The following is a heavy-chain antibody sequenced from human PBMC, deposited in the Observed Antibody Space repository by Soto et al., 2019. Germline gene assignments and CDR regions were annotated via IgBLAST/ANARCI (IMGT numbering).Heavy chain of an antibody. CDR1: GGSFSGYY. CDR3: ARVRRSGDYYYYGMDV. V-gene: IGHV4-34*01. J-gene: IGHJ6*02. D-gene: IGHD6-25*01. Sequence: SETLSLTCAVYGGSFSGYYWSWIRQPPGKGLEWIGEINHSGSTNYNPSLKSRVTISVDTSKNQFSLKLSSVNAADTAVYYCARVRRSGDYYYYGMDVWGQGTTVTVSS. CDR2: INHSGST.